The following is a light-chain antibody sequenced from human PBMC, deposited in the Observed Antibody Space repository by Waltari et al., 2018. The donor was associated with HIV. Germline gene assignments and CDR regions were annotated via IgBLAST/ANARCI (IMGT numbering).Light chain of an antibody. CDR3: QVWDDSSDHVV. CDR1: NIGSKS. CDR2: DDS. J-gene: IGLJ2*01. V-gene: IGLV3-21*02. Sequence: SYALTQPPSVSVAPGQTARITCEGKNIGSKSVHWYQQKPGQAPVLVVYDDSDRPSGIPERFSGSNSGTTATLTISRVEAGDEADYYCQVWDDSSDHVVFGGGTKLTVL.